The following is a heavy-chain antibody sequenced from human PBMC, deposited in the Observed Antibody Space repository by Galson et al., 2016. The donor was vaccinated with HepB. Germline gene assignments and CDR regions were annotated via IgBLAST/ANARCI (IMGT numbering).Heavy chain of an antibody. CDR2: ISGSGGRT. J-gene: IGHJ4*02. D-gene: IGHD1-26*01. CDR3: AKDVVIEGAPSHFDY. V-gene: IGHV3-23*01. CDR1: GFTFSSYA. Sequence: SLRLSCAASGFTFSSYAMSWVRQVPGKGLEWVSAISGSGGRTYYADSVRGRFTISRDTSKNTGSLQLNSLRAEDTAVYYCAKDVVIEGAPSHFDYWGQGALVTVSS.